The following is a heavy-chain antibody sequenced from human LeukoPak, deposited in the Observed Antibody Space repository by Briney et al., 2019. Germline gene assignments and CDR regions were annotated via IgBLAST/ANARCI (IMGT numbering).Heavy chain of an antibody. V-gene: IGHV4-34*01. D-gene: IGHD3-10*01. Sequence: TSETLSLTCAVYGGSFSGYYWSWIRQPPGKGLEWIGEINHSGSTNYNPSLKSRVTISVDTSKNQFSLKLSSVTAADTAVYYCARGDRFFIRLGYFDYWGQGTLVTVCS. CDR3: ARGDRFFIRLGYFDY. CDR1: GGSFSGYY. CDR2: INHSGST. J-gene: IGHJ4*02.